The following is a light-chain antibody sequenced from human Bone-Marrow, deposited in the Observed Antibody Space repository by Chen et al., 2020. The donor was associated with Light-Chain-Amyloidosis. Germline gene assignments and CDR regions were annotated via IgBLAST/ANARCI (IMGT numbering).Light chain of an antibody. J-gene: IGKJ3*01. V-gene: IGKV2-30*02. Sequence: DVVMTQSPLSLPVTLGQPASISCRSSQSLVHSNGNTYLNWFQQRPGQSPRRLIYQVSNRDSGVPDRCSGSGSGTDFTLKISKVEAEDVGVYYCMQGTHWPPFTFGPGTKVDIK. CDR2: QVS. CDR1: QSLVHSNGNTY. CDR3: MQGTHWPPFT.